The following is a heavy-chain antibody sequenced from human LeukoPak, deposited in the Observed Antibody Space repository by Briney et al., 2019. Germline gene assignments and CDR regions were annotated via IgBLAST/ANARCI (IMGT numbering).Heavy chain of an antibody. J-gene: IGHJ4*02. CDR3: ARHLSSGYSSSWYFDY. CDR1: GGSISSYY. D-gene: IGHD6-13*01. V-gene: IGHV4-59*08. CDR2: IYYSGST. Sequence: PSETLSLTCTVSGGSISSYYWSWIRQPPGKGLEWIGYIYYSGSTNYNPSLKSRVTISVDTSKNQFSLKLSSVTAADTAVYYCARHLSSGYSSSWYFDYWGQGTLVTVSS.